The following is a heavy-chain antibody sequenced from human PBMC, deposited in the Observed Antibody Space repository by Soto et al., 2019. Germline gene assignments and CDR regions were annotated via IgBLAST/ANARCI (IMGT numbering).Heavy chain of an antibody. J-gene: IGHJ4*02. CDR3: AGERDYGTRDYPTDYFDY. V-gene: IGHV4-59*01. Sequence: PSATLSLTCTVSGGSISTGYWSWIRQPPGKGQEWIGYIYYTGTTNYNPSFKSRVTISLDTSKKHFSLKLSSVTAADTAVYYCAGERDYGTRDYPTDYFDYWGQGTLVTVSS. D-gene: IGHD3-10*01. CDR1: GGSISTGY. CDR2: IYYTGTT.